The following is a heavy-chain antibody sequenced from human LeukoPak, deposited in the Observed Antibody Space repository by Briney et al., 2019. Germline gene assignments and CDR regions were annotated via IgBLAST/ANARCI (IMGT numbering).Heavy chain of an antibody. D-gene: IGHD3-9*01. CDR2: IRYDGSNK. Sequence: GGSLRLSCAASGFTFSSYGMHWVRQAPGKGLEWVAFIRYDGSNKYYADSVKGRFRISRDNAENTLYLQMNSLRAEDTGVYYCARAYNHYELLTDNYGLDVWGQGTTVIVSS. CDR1: GFTFSSYG. CDR3: ARAYNHYELLTDNYGLDV. J-gene: IGHJ6*02. V-gene: IGHV3-30*02.